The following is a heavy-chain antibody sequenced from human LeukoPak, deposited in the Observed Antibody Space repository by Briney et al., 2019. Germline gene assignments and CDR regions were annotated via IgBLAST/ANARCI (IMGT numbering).Heavy chain of an antibody. CDR3: ATYTHWVAGDV. D-gene: IGHD3-16*01. J-gene: IGHJ6*02. V-gene: IGHV3-7*01. Sequence: GGSLRLSCAASGFTLSDSWMSWVRQAPGKGLEWVANMNQDGSEKDYVDSVKGRFTISRDNARNSLYLQMGSLRAEDTAVYYCATYTHWVAGDVWGQGTTDTVSS. CDR1: GFTLSDSW. CDR2: MNQDGSEK.